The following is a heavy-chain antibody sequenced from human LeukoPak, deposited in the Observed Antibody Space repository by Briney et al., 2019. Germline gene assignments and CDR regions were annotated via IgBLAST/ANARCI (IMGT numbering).Heavy chain of an antibody. J-gene: IGHJ5*02. CDR1: GYTFTGYY. CDR3: ARVGYCSGGSCYDWFDP. Sequence: ASVKVSCKASGYTFTGYYMHWVRQAPGQGLEWMGWINPNSGGTNYAQKFQGRVTMTRDTSISTAYMELSRPRSDDTAVYYCARVGYCSGGSCYDWFDPWGQGTLVTVSS. D-gene: IGHD2-15*01. V-gene: IGHV1-2*02. CDR2: INPNSGGT.